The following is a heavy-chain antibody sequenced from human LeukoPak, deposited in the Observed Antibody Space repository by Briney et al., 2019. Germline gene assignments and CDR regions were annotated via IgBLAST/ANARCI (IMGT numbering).Heavy chain of an antibody. D-gene: IGHD3-16*01. CDR3: ARGADYDYVWGSHPY. CDR2: ISAYNGNT. J-gene: IGHJ4*02. Sequence: ASVKVSCKASGYTFTSYGISWVRQAPGQGLEWMGWISAYNGNTNYAQKLQGRVTMTTDTSTSTAYMELRSLRSDDTAVYYCARGADYDYVWGSHPYWGQGTLVTVSS. CDR1: GYTFTSYG. V-gene: IGHV1-18*01.